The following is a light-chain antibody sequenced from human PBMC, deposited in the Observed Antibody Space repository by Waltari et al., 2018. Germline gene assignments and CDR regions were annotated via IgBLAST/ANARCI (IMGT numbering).Light chain of an antibody. CDR1: SSDVGGYNY. V-gene: IGLV2-14*01. CDR2: EVS. CDR3: SSYTSSSTWV. Sequence: QSALTQPASVSGSPGQSITISCTGTSSDVGGYNYVSWYQQHPGKAPKLMIYEVSNRPSGVSNRVSGSKSGNTAALTISGLQAEDEADYYCSSYTSSSTWVFGGGTKLT. J-gene: IGLJ3*02.